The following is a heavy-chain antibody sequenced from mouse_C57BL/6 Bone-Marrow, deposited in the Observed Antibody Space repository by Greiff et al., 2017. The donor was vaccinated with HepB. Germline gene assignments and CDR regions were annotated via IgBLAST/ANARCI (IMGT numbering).Heavy chain of an antibody. CDR1: GYTFTDYY. D-gene: IGHD1-1*01. J-gene: IGHJ2*01. V-gene: IGHV1-19*01. Sequence: VQLKESGPVLVKPGASVKMSCKASGYTFTDYYMNWVKQSHGKSLEWIGVINPYNGGTSYNQKFKGKATLTVDKSSSTAYMELNSLTSEDSAVYYCARSDYGRDYWGQGTTLTVSS. CDR3: ARSDYGRDY. CDR2: INPYNGGT.